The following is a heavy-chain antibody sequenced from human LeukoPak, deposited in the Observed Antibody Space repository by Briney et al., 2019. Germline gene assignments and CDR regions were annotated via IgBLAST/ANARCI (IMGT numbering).Heavy chain of an antibody. CDR2: ISFHGTDT. Sequence: GGSLRLSCAASGFTFISYAIHWVRQAPGKGLEWVAVISFHGTDTFYADSVKGRFTISRDNSKNSLYLQMNSLRAEDTAVYYCAELGITMIGGVWGKGTTVTISS. D-gene: IGHD3-10*02. V-gene: IGHV3-30*04. CDR3: AELGITMIGGV. J-gene: IGHJ6*04. CDR1: GFTFISYA.